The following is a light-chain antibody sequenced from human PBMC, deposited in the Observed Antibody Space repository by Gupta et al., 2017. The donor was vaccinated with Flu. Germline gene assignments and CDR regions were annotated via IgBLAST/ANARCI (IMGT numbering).Light chain of an antibody. CDR1: NIGNKS. CDR3: QVWDSDTDLYV. Sequence: SYVLTQPPSVSVAPGKTATITCGGNNIGNKSVHWYQQKPGQAPVLVVYDENDRPSGIPERFSGSTSGNTATLTISRVEAGDEADYYCQVWDSDTDLYVFATGTKVTVL. J-gene: IGLJ1*01. V-gene: IGLV3-21*03. CDR2: DEN.